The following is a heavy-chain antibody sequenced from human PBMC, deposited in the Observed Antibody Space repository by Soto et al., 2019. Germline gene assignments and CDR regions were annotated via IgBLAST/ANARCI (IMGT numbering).Heavy chain of an antibody. D-gene: IGHD2-15*01. CDR1: GFTFSSYW. CDR3: ARTRDCSGGSCCGSYY. J-gene: IGHJ4*02. V-gene: IGHV3-7*05. Sequence: EVQLAESGGGLVPPGGSLILSCAASGFTFSSYWLSWVRQAPGTGLDWVANIKHDGSEKYYVDSVKGRFTNSRDNAKNSLYLKMNCLSAKNTAVYYCARTRDCSGGSCCGSYYWGQEILVIVAS. CDR2: IKHDGSEK.